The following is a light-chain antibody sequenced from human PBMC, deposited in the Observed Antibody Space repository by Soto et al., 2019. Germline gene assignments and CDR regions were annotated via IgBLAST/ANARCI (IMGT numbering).Light chain of an antibody. J-gene: IGLJ1*01. V-gene: IGLV2-14*01. CDR1: SSDIGAYNY. Sequence: QSALTQSASVSGSPGQSITISCTGTSSDIGAYNYVSWYQQHAGKAPKVMIHDVSNRPSGVSSRFSGSKSGNTASLTISGLQVEDEADYYCCSYTRSNTPYVFGTGTKLTVL. CDR2: DVS. CDR3: CSYTRSNTPYV.